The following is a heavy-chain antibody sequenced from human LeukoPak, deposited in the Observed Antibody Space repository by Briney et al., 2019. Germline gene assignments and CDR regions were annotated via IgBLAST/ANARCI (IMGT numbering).Heavy chain of an antibody. CDR3: ARDMGSGSYGEVDYGMDV. D-gene: IGHD3-10*01. CDR2: IYYSGST. Sequence: SETLSLTCTVSGGSISSGGYYWGWIRQHPGKGLEWIGYIYYSGSTYYNPSLKSRVTISVDTSKNQFSLKLSSVTAADTAVYYCARDMGSGSYGEVDYGMDVWGKGTTVTVSS. V-gene: IGHV4-31*03. J-gene: IGHJ6*04. CDR1: GGSISSGGYY.